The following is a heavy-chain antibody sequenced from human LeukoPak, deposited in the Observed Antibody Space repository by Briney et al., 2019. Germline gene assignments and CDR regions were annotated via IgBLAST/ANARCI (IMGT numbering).Heavy chain of an antibody. V-gene: IGHV1-8*01. J-gene: IGHJ6*02. Sequence: ASVKVSCKASGYTFTRYDINWVRHAPGQGLEWLGWMNPNNGNTAYAQKFQGRVTMTRSTSIDTAYMELNTLTSDDTAAYYCARGFYYYGLDVWGQGTTVTVSS. CDR1: GYTFTRYD. CDR2: MNPNNGNT. CDR3: ARGFYYYGLDV.